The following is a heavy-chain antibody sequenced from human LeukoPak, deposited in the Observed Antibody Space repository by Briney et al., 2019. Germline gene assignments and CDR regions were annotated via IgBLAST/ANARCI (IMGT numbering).Heavy chain of an antibody. CDR1: GYTFTGYY. CDR3: ATESYSGSYLYAFDI. CDR2: MNPNSGNT. J-gene: IGHJ3*02. V-gene: IGHV1-8*03. Sequence: GASVKVSCKASGYTFTGYYMHWVRQATGQGLEWMGWMNPNSGNTGYAQKFQGRVTITRNTSISTAYMELSSLRSEDTAVYYCATESYSGSYLYAFDIWGQGTMVTVSS. D-gene: IGHD1-26*01.